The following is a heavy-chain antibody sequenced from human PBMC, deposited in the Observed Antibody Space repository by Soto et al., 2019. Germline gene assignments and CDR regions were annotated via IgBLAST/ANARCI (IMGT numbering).Heavy chain of an antibody. Sequence: PGGSLKISCKSPGYTFTNYWIDWVRQMPGKGLEWSGIIYPGDSDTKYNPSFQGQVTISADKSITTTYLQWSSLKASDTAIYYCASSIFYYGMDVWGQGTTVTVSS. CDR3: ASSIFYYGMDV. CDR1: GYTFTNYW. J-gene: IGHJ6*02. V-gene: IGHV5-51*01. CDR2: IYPGDSDT.